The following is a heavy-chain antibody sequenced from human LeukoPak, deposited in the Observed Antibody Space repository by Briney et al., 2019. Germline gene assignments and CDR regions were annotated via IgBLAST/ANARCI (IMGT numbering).Heavy chain of an antibody. D-gene: IGHD3-22*01. J-gene: IGHJ4*02. V-gene: IGHV1-2*02. Sequence: ASVKVSCKASGYTFTGYYMHWVRQAPGQGLEWMGWINPNSGGTNYAQKFQGRVTMTRDTSISTAYMELSRLRSDDTAVYYCARGYYYDSGGYYYFDYWGQGTLVTVSS. CDR3: ARGYYYDSGGYYYFDY. CDR2: INPNSGGT. CDR1: GYTFTGYY.